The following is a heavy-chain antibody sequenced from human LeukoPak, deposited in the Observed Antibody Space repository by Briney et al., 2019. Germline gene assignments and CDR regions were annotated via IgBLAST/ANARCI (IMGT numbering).Heavy chain of an antibody. Sequence: PSETLSLTCTVSGGSISSYYWSWIRQLPGKGLEWIGYIYYSGSTNYNPSLKSRVTISVDTSKNQFSLKLSSVTAADTAVYYCARHAHYYDSSGYSGYDYWGQGTLVTVSS. J-gene: IGHJ4*02. CDR2: IYYSGST. CDR1: GGSISSYY. V-gene: IGHV4-59*08. D-gene: IGHD3-22*01. CDR3: ARHAHYYDSSGYSGYDY.